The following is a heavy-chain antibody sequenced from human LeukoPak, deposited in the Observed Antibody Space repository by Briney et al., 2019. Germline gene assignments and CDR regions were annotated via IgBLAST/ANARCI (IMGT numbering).Heavy chain of an antibody. Sequence: PGRSLRLSCTASGFTFGDYAMSWVRQAPGKGLEWVGFIRSKAYGGTTEYAASVKGRFTISRDDSKSIAYLQMNSLKTEDTAVYYCTRDPNYYDSSGSDHQKDYWGQRTLVTVSS. J-gene: IGHJ4*02. CDR3: TRDPNYYDSSGSDHQKDY. CDR1: GFTFGDYA. D-gene: IGHD3-22*01. V-gene: IGHV3-49*04. CDR2: IRSKAYGGTT.